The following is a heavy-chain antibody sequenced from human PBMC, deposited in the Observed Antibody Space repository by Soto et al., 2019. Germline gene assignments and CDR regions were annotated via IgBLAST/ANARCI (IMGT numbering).Heavy chain of an antibody. V-gene: IGHV3-9*01. CDR1: GFTFDDYA. CDR2: ISWNSGSI. CDR3: AKDISYYYDSSGYLGY. D-gene: IGHD3-22*01. Sequence: PGGSLRLSCAASGFTFDDYAMHWVRQAPGKGLEWVSGISWNSGSIGYADSVKGRFTISRDNAKNSLYLQMNSLRAEDTALYYCAKDISYYYDSSGYLGYWGQGTPVTFSS. J-gene: IGHJ4*02.